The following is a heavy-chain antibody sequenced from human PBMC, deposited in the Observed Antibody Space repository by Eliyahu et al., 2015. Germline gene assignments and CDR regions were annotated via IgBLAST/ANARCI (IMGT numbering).Heavy chain of an antibody. CDR2: IYYSGST. CDR3: ARLGSMGRSSWHKPLPDY. CDR1: GGXXSSYY. V-gene: IGHV4-59*08. J-gene: IGHJ4*02. D-gene: IGHD6-13*01. Sequence: QVQLQESGPGLVKPSETLSLTCTVSGGXXSSYYWSWIRQPPGKGLEWIGYIYYSGSTNYNPSLKSRVTISVDTSKNQFSLKLSSVTAADTAVYYCARLGSMGRSSWHKPLPDYWGQGTLVTVSS.